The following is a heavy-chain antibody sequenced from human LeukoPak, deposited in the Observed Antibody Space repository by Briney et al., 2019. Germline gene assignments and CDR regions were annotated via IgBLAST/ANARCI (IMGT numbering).Heavy chain of an antibody. V-gene: IGHV3-7*03. Sequence: PGGSLRLSCAASRFIFSNYWMSWVRQAPGKGLEWVANIKQDGSDKYYVDSVKGRFTISRDNAKNSLYLQMNSLRAEDTAVYYCARGPNSNWSGLDFWGQGTLLTVSS. CDR3: ARGPNSNWSGLDF. J-gene: IGHJ4*02. CDR2: IKQDGSDK. CDR1: RFIFSNYW. D-gene: IGHD6-6*01.